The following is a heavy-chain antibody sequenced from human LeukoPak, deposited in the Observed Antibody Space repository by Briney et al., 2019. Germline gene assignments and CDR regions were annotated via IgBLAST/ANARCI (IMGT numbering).Heavy chain of an antibody. J-gene: IGHJ4*02. Sequence: GGSLRLSCVASGFTFSSYAMNWVRQTPGKGLEWVSGIFGSGGITYYADSMKGRFTISRDNSKKTLYLQMNSLRAEDTAVYYCAKDGWNDIPDYWGQGTLVTVSS. CDR1: GFTFSSYA. CDR3: AKDGWNDIPDY. V-gene: IGHV3-23*01. D-gene: IGHD1-1*01. CDR2: IFGSGGIT.